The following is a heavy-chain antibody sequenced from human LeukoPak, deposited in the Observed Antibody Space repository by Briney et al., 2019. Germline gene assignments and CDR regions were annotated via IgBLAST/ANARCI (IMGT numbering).Heavy chain of an antibody. Sequence: SVKVSCKASGGTFSSYAISWVRQAPGQGLEWMGGIIPIFCTAHYAQKFQGRDTITADESTSTAYMELSSLRSEDTAVYYCARGSFTYYDFWSGYSYFDYWGQGTLVTVSS. J-gene: IGHJ4*02. CDR3: ARGSFTYYDFWSGYSYFDY. CDR2: IIPIFCTA. CDR1: GGTFSSYA. V-gene: IGHV1-69*13. D-gene: IGHD3-3*01.